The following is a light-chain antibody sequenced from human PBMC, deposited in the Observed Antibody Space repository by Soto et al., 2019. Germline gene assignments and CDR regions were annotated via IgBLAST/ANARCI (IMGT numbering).Light chain of an antibody. CDR1: QSISEF. V-gene: IGKV1-5*01. Sequence: DIQMTQSPSTLSASVGDRVTIACRASQSISEFLAWYQRKPGKAPELLIYDASNLETGVPSRFSGSGSGTEITLTIASLQPDDFASYYCQQYSGYPLTFGGGTRVEIK. CDR3: QQYSGYPLT. J-gene: IGKJ4*01. CDR2: DAS.